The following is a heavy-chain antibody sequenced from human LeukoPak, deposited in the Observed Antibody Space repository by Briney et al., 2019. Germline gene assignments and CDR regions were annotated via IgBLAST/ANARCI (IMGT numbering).Heavy chain of an antibody. CDR2: IISFFGTA. D-gene: IGHD2-15*01. CDR3: ARGDPRRGYCSGGSCSTYYYYYYYMDV. Sequence: GASVKVSSKASGCTFSSYAISWVRQAPGQGLEWMGGIISFFGTANYAQTFQGRVTITTDESTSTAYMEMSSLRSEDTAVYYCARGDPRRGYCSGGSCSTYYYYYYYMDVWGKGTTDTVSS. J-gene: IGHJ6*03. V-gene: IGHV1-69*05. CDR1: GCTFSSYA.